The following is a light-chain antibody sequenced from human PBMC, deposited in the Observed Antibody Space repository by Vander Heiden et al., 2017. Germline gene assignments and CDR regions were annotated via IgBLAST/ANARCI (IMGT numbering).Light chain of an antibody. CDR2: EVS. CDR1: SSDVGGYNY. CDR3: SSYGGSNNLYV. J-gene: IGLJ1*01. V-gene: IGLV2-8*01. Sequence: QSALTQPPSASGSPGQSVTISCPGTSSDVGGYNYVSWYQQHPGKAPKLMIYEVSKRPSGVPDRFSGSKSGNTASLTVSGLQAEDEADYYCSSYGGSNNLYVFGTGTKVTVL.